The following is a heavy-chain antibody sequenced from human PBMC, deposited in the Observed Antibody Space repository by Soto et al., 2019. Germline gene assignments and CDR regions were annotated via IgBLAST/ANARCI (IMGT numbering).Heavy chain of an antibody. Sequence: VGSLRLSCAASGFTFSTYSMNWVRQAPGKGLEWVSSISSSTTYIYYADSVKGRFTISRDKAKNSLYLQMNSLRAEDTAVYYCARGEIGIDYWGQGTLVTVSS. J-gene: IGHJ4*02. CDR2: ISSSTTYI. CDR3: ARGEIGIDY. CDR1: GFTFSTYS. V-gene: IGHV3-21*01.